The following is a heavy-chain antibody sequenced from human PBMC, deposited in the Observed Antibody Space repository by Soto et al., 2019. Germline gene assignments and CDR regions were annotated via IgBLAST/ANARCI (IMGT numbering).Heavy chain of an antibody. CDR2: IYHSGST. Sequence: QLQLQESGSGLVKPSQTLSLTCAVSGGSISSGGYSWSWIRQPPGKGLEWIGYIYHSGSTYYNPYLKSRVTISVDRSKNQFSLKLSSVTAADTAVYYCARAVRFLEWSFDYWGQGTLVTVSS. CDR1: GGSISSGGYS. J-gene: IGHJ4*02. V-gene: IGHV4-30-2*01. D-gene: IGHD3-3*01. CDR3: ARAVRFLEWSFDY.